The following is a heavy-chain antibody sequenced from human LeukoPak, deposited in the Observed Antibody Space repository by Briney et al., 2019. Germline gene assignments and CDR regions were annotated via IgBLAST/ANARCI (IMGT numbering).Heavy chain of an antibody. V-gene: IGHV1-69*05. CDR1: GYTFASYG. CDR3: ARDNYAGANWFDP. J-gene: IGHJ5*02. CDR2: IITIFGTA. D-gene: IGHD1-7*01. Sequence: ASVTVSCTASGYTFASYGISWVRQAPGQGLEWMGGIITIFGTANYAQKFQGRVTITTDESTSTAYMELSSLRSEDTAVYYCARDNYAGANWFDPWGQGTLVTVSS.